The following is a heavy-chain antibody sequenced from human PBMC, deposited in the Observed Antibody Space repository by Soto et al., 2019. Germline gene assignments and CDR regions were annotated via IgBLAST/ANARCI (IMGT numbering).Heavy chain of an antibody. CDR2: INHSGST. J-gene: IGHJ3*02. D-gene: IGHD6-19*01. Sequence: QVQLQQWGAGLLKPSETLSLTCAVYGGSFSGYYWSWIRQPPGKGLEWIGEINHSGSTNYNPSLKSRVTISVDTSKNQFSLKLSSVTAADTAVYYCARGRYSSGWYGGDAFDIWGQGTMVTVSS. V-gene: IGHV4-34*01. CDR1: GGSFSGYY. CDR3: ARGRYSSGWYGGDAFDI.